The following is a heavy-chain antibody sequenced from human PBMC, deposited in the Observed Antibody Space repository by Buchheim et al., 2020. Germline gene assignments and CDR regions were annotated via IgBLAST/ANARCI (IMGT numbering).Heavy chain of an antibody. CDR2: ISYDGSNK. Sequence: QVQLVESGGGVVQPGRSLRLSCAASGFTFSSYAMHWVRQAPGKGLEWVAVISYDGSNKYYADSVKGRFTISRDNSKNTLYLQMNSLRAEDTAVYYCARDLSGFGVVIIRYYFDYWGQGTL. D-gene: IGHD3-3*01. V-gene: IGHV3-30-3*01. CDR3: ARDLSGFGVVIIRYYFDY. CDR1: GFTFSSYA. J-gene: IGHJ4*02.